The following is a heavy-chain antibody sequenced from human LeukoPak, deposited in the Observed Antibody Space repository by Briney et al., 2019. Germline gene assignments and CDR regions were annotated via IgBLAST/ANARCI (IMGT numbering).Heavy chain of an antibody. D-gene: IGHD4-23*01. J-gene: IGHJ4*02. Sequence: GGSLRLSCAASGFTFSTYWMTWVRQAPGKGLEWVSSISGSTIYYADSVKGRFTISRDNAKNSLYLQMNSLRAEDTAVYYCARDYGGSSPFDYWGQGTLVTVSS. CDR1: GFTFSTYW. CDR3: ARDYGGSSPFDY. V-gene: IGHV3-69-1*02. CDR2: ISGSTI.